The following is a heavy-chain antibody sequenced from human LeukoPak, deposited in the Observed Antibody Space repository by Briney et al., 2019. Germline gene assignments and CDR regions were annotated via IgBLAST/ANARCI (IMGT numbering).Heavy chain of an antibody. CDR2: IIPILGIA. D-gene: IGHD3-22*01. J-gene: IGHJ4*02. CDR1: GGTFSSYA. V-gene: IGHV1-69*04. CDR3: ARWGEGYYYDSSGYDY. Sequence: SVKVSCKASGGTFSSYAISWVRQAPGQGLEWMGRIIPILGIANYAQKFQGRVTITADKSTSTAYMELSSLRSEDTAVYYCARWGEGYYYDSSGYDYWGQGTLVTVSS.